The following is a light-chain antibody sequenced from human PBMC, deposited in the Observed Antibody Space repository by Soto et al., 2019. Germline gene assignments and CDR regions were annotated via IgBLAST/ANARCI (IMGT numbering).Light chain of an antibody. CDR1: QSVSSY. J-gene: IGKJ5*01. CDR3: QQYGSSPIT. CDR2: VAS. Sequence: EIVLTHSPVTLSLSPGEIATLSCRASQSVSSYLAWYQQRPGQAPRLLIYVASSRATGIPDRFSGSGSGTDFTLTISRLEPEDFAVYYCQQYGSSPITLGQGTRLEIK. V-gene: IGKV3-20*01.